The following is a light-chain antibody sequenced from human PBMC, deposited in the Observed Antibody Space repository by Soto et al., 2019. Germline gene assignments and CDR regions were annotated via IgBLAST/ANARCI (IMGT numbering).Light chain of an antibody. CDR1: SSDIGSYNY. V-gene: IGLV2-8*01. CDR2: EVN. CDR3: TSYAGYNNPVV. J-gene: IGLJ2*01. Sequence: ALTQPPSASGSPGQSVTISCTGTSSDIGSYNYVSWYQQHPDKAPKLMIYEVNKRPSGVPDRFSGSKSGNTASLTVSGLQAEDEADYYCTSYAGYNNPVVFGGGTKLTVL.